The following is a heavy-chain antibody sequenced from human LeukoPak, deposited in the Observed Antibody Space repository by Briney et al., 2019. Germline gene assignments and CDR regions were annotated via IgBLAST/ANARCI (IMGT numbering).Heavy chain of an antibody. CDR2: IIPIFGTA. J-gene: IGHJ3*02. CDR3: ARDEGPDAFDI. V-gene: IGHV1-69*05. Sequence: GASVQFSCNASGGTFSSYAISWVRPAPGQGLEWMGGIIPIFGTANYEQKFQGRVTITTDESTSTAYMELSSLRSEDTAVYYCARDEGPDAFDIWGQGTMVTVSS. CDR1: GGTFSSYA.